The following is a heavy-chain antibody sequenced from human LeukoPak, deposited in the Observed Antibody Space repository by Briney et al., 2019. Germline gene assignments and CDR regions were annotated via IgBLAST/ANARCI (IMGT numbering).Heavy chain of an antibody. V-gene: IGHV3-43*02. CDR1: GFTLRDYA. CDR2: INNDGHKT. D-gene: IGHD3-10*01. CDR3: TKGRRLGTYYNIFDY. J-gene: IGHJ4*02. Sequence: TGGSLRLSCAASGFTLRDYAIHWVRQAPGKGLEWVSLSLINNDGHKTYYPDSVKGRFTISRDNSRNSLYLQMNSMTIEDSALYLCTKGRRLGTYYNIFDYWSQGTLVTVSS.